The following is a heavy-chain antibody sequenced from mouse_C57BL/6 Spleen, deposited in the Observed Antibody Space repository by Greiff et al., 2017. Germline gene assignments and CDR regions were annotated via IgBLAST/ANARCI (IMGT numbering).Heavy chain of an antibody. CDR1: GYAFSSSW. V-gene: IGHV1-82*01. D-gene: IGHD1-3*01. CDR2: IYPGDGDT. J-gene: IGHJ1*03. CDR3: ARELPWYFDV. Sequence: QVQLQQSGPELVKPGASVKISCKASGYAFSSSWMNWVKQRPGKGLEWIGRIYPGDGDTNYNGKFKGKATLTADKSSSTAYMQLSSLTSEDSAVYFCARELPWYFDVWGTGTTVTVSS.